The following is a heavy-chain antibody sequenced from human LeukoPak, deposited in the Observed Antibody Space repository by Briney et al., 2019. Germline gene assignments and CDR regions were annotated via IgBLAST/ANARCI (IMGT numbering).Heavy chain of an antibody. CDR1: GFTFSSYS. CDR3: ARGPRRVGAPSD. J-gene: IGHJ4*02. Sequence: GGSLRLSCAASGFTFSSYSMNRVRQAPGKGPEWVSYISSSSSTIYYADSVKGRFTISRDNAKNSLYLQMNSLRAEDTAVYYCARGPRRVGAPSDWGQGTLVTVSS. CDR2: ISSSSSTI. D-gene: IGHD1-26*01. V-gene: IGHV3-48*04.